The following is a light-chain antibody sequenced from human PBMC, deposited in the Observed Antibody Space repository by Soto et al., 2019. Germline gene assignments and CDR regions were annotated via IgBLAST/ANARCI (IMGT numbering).Light chain of an antibody. J-gene: IGKJ4*01. CDR1: QSVGTY. CDR2: DSS. CDR3: QHRSIWPPA. V-gene: IGKV3-11*01. Sequence: EIVMTQSPATLSLSPGERATLSCWASQSVGTYLAWYQQKPGQAPRLLIYDSSKRAADIPARFSGSGSGTDFTLTTSSLEPEDFAVYYCQHRSIWPPAFGGGTKVEIK.